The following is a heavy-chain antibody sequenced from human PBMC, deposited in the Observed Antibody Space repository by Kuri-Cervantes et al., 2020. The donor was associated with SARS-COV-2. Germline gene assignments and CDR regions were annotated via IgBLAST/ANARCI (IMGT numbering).Heavy chain of an antibody. Sequence: GGSLRLSCATSGFNFNTYGMHWVRQAPGKGLEWVAVISYDGSNKYYADSVKGRFTISRDNSKNTLYLQMNSLRAEDTAVYYCARDQGLAYYDFWSGYSNDAFDIWGQGTMVTVSS. V-gene: IGHV3-30*19. D-gene: IGHD3-3*01. CDR3: ARDQGLAYYDFWSGYSNDAFDI. CDR1: GFNFNTYG. J-gene: IGHJ3*02. CDR2: ISYDGSNK.